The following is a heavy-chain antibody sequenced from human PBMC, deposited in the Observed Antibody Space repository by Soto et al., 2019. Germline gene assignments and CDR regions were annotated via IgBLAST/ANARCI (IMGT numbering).Heavy chain of an antibody. CDR3: AKAVGYLFDV. J-gene: IGHJ4*02. CDR1: GFTFSSYA. V-gene: IGHV3-23*01. CDR2: ISGSGGST. Sequence: GGSLRLSCAASGFTFSSYAMSWVRQAPGKGLECVSAISGSGGSTYYAASVKGRFTISRDNSKNTLYLQMNSLRAEDTAVYYCAKAVGYLFDVWGQGTMVTVSS. D-gene: IGHD6-25*01.